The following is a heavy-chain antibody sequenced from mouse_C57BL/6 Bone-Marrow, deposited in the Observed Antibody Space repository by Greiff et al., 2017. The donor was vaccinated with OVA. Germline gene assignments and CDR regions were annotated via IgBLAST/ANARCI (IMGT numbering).Heavy chain of an antibody. Sequence: QVQLQQPGAELVKPGASVKLSCKASGYTFTSYWITWVKQRPGQGLEWIGDIYPGSGSTNYNEKFKGKATLTVDTSSSTAYMQLSSLTSEDSAVYYCAGGSYYDGSSTYWGQGTLVTVSA. D-gene: IGHD1-1*01. CDR3: AGGSYYDGSSTY. V-gene: IGHV1-55*01. CDR1: GYTFTSYW. J-gene: IGHJ3*01. CDR2: IYPGSGST.